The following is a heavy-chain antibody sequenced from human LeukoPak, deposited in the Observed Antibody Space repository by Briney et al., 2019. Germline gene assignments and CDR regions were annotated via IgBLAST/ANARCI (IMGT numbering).Heavy chain of an antibody. J-gene: IGHJ4*02. CDR2: IGSSNRYI. CDR1: GFAFSTYS. D-gene: IGHD6-13*01. CDR3: ARDRLVSSPLSTDY. V-gene: IGHV3-21*01. Sequence: GGSLRLSCAASGFAFSTYSMNWVRQAPGKGLEWVSSIGSSNRYIYYADSVKGRFTISRDNAKNSLYLQMNSLRAEDTAVYYCARDRLVSSPLSTDYWGQGALVTVSS.